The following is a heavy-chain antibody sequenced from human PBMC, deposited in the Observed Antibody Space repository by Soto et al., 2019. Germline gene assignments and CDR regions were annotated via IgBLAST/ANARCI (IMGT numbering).Heavy chain of an antibody. CDR2: ISYDGSNK. CDR1: GLIFSSSA. J-gene: IGHJ6*02. CDR3: AAETKSYFYGMDV. Sequence: QVPLVESGGGVVQPGRSLRLSCAASGLIFSSSAMHWVRQAPGKGLEWVALISYDGSNKYYVDSVKGRFTISRDNSKDTLDLQMNSLREGDTAVYYCAAETKSYFYGMDVWGQGTTVTVSS. V-gene: IGHV3-30*03.